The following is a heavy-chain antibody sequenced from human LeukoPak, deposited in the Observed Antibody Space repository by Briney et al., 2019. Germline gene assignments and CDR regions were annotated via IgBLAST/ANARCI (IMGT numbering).Heavy chain of an antibody. CDR3: ARSAIYDFWSGYHAFDY. CDR1: GGSISSYN. J-gene: IGHJ4*02. Sequence: SETLSLTCTVSGGSISSYNWSWLRQPPGKGLEWIGYIYYSGSTNYNPSLKSRVTIAVDTSKNQFSPKLSSVTAADTAVYYCARSAIYDFWSGYHAFDYWGQGTLVTVSS. CDR2: IYYSGST. V-gene: IGHV4-59*08. D-gene: IGHD3-3*01.